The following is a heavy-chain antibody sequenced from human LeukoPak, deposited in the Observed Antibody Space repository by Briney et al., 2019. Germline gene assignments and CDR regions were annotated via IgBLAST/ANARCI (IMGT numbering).Heavy chain of an antibody. CDR2: IWYDGSNK. CDR3: ARWYSSGWYGNYYFDY. D-gene: IGHD6-19*01. V-gene: IGHV3-33*01. J-gene: IGHJ4*02. CDR1: GFTFSSYG. Sequence: GGSLRLSCAASGFTFSSYGMHWVRQAPGKGRGWVAVIWYDGSNKYYADSVKGRFTISRDNSKNTLYLQMNSLRAEDTAVYYCARWYSSGWYGNYYFDYWGQGTLVTVSS.